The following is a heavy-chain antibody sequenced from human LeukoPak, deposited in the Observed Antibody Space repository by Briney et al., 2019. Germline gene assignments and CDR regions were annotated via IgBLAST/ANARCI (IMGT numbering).Heavy chain of an antibody. J-gene: IGHJ3*02. Sequence: SETLSLTCTVSGGSISSYYWSWLRQPPGKGLEGIGYIYYSGRTNYNHSLKSRVTISVDTSKNQFSLKLSSVTAADTAVYYCARVLGYCSGGSCSHDAFDIWGQGTIVTVSS. V-gene: IGHV4-59*01. CDR1: GGSISSYY. CDR3: ARVLGYCSGGSCSHDAFDI. D-gene: IGHD2-15*01. CDR2: IYYSGRT.